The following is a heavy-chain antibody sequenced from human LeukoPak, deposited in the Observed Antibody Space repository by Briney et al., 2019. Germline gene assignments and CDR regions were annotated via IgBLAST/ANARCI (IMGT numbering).Heavy chain of an antibody. Sequence: PSETLSLTCAVYGGSFSGYYWSWIRRPPGKGLEWIGEINHSGSTNYNPSLKSRVTISVDTSKNQFSLKLSSVTAADTAVYYCARVSVNDYVWGSYRYRYFDYWGQGTLVTVSS. J-gene: IGHJ4*02. D-gene: IGHD3-16*02. CDR2: INHSGST. V-gene: IGHV4-34*01. CDR3: ARVSVNDYVWGSYRYRYFDY. CDR1: GGSFSGYY.